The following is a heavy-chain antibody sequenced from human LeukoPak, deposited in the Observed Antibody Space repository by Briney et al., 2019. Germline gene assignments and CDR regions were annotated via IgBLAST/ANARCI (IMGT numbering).Heavy chain of an antibody. J-gene: IGHJ5*02. CDR3: ARDRTGGNWFDP. Sequence: SETLSLTCTVSGGSISSYYWSWIRQPPGKGLEWIGYIYYSGSTNYNPSLKSRLTTSVDTSKNQFSLKLNSVTAADTAVYYCARDRTGGNWFDPWGQGTLVTVSS. CDR2: IYYSGST. CDR1: GGSISSYY. D-gene: IGHD1-1*01. V-gene: IGHV4-59*01.